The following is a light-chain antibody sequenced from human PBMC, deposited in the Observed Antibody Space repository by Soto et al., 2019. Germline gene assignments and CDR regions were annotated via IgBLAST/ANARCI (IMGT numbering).Light chain of an antibody. V-gene: IGKV3-20*01. CDR1: QSVSSSS. CDR3: QQYYSTPLWT. Sequence: ETVLTQSPGTLSLSPGERATLSCRASQSVSSSSLAWYQQRPGQAPRLLIYGTSSRATGIPDRFSGSGSGTDFTLTISSLDPEDVAVYYCQQYYSTPLWTFGQGTKVDIK. CDR2: GTS. J-gene: IGKJ1*01.